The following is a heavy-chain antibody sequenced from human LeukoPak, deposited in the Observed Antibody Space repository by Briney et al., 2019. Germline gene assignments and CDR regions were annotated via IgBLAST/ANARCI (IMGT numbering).Heavy chain of an antibody. V-gene: IGHV4-61*01. Sequence: SETLSLTCTVSGCSVSSGSYYWSWIRQPPGKGLEWIGYIYYSGSTNYNPSLKSRVTISVDTSKNQFSLKLSSVTAADTAVYYCARSEGDAFDIWGQGTMVTVSS. J-gene: IGHJ3*02. CDR1: GCSVSSGSYY. CDR2: IYYSGST. CDR3: ARSEGDAFDI.